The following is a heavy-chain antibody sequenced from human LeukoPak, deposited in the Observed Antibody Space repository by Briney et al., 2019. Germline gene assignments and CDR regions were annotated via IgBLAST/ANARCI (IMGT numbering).Heavy chain of an antibody. CDR1: GGSISNYY. CDR3: ARDDDYSSGWYGIDY. Sequence: SETLSLTCTVSGGSISNYYWSWIRQPPGKGLEWIGYIYYSGRTNYNPSLRSRVTISLDTSKNQFSLKLSSVTAADTAVYYCARDDDYSSGWYGIDYWGQGILVTVSS. D-gene: IGHD6-19*01. V-gene: IGHV4-59*12. J-gene: IGHJ4*02. CDR2: IYYSGRT.